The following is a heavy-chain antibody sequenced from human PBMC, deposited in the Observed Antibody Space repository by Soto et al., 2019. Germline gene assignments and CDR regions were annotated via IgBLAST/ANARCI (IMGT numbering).Heavy chain of an antibody. J-gene: IGHJ1*01. CDR3: AGEGGGLAAAGLCQH. CDR2: ISSSSSYI. Sequence: EVQLVESGGGLVKPGGSLRLSCAASGFTFSSYSMNWVRQAPGKGLEWVSSISSSSSYIYYADSVKGRFTISRNNAKNSVYLQMNSLRAEDTAVYYCAGEGGGLAAAGLCQHWGQGTLVTVSS. V-gene: IGHV3-21*01. D-gene: IGHD6-13*01. CDR1: GFTFSSYS.